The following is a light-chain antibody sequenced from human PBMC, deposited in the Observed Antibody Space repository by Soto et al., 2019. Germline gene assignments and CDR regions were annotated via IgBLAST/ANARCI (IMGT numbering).Light chain of an antibody. J-gene: IGKJ5*01. Sequence: EMVLRQYPGTLSVSPGERATLSCRASQSVSSYLAWYQQKPGQAPRLLIYDASNRATGIPAMFSGGGSGTDFTLTIDNLEPEDFAIYYCHQRSNWPPITFGQGTRLEIK. CDR1: QSVSSY. CDR2: DAS. V-gene: IGKV3-11*01. CDR3: HQRSNWPPIT.